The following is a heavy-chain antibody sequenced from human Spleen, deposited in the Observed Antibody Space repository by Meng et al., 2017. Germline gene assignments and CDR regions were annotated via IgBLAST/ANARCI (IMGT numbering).Heavy chain of an antibody. CDR1: GYTFTDYY. CDR3: ARESRLWFGELDS. Sequence: SVKVSCKASGYTFTDYYLHWVRQAPGQGLEWMGRIIPILGIANYAQKFQGRVTITADKSTSTAYMELSSLTSADTAIYYCARESRLWFGELDSWGQGTLVTVSS. D-gene: IGHD3-10*01. CDR2: IIPILGIA. J-gene: IGHJ4*02. V-gene: IGHV1-69*04.